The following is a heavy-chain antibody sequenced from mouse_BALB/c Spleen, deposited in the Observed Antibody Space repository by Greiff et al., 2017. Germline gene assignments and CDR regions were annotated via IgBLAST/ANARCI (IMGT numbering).Heavy chain of an antibody. CDR2: INPGSGGT. J-gene: IGHJ3*01. Sequence: VQLQQSGAELVRPGTSVKVSCKASGYAFTNYLIEWVKQRPGQGLEWIGVINPGSGGTNYNEKFKGKATLTADKSSSTAYMQLSSLTSDDSAVYFCARYWDGGFAYWGQGTLVTVSA. CDR3: ARYWDGGFAY. D-gene: IGHD4-1*01. CDR1: GYAFTNYL. V-gene: IGHV1-54*01.